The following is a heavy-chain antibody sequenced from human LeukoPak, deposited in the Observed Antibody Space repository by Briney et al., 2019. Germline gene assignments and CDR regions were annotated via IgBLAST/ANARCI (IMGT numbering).Heavy chain of an antibody. Sequence: ASVKVSCKASGGTFSSYAISWVRQAPGQGLEWMGRINPNSGGTNYAQKFQGRVTMTRDTSISTAYMELSRLRSDDTAVYYCARAPLYSSSWFDPWGQGTLVTVSS. V-gene: IGHV1-2*06. D-gene: IGHD6-13*01. CDR3: ARAPLYSSSWFDP. CDR2: INPNSGGT. J-gene: IGHJ5*02. CDR1: GGTFSSYA.